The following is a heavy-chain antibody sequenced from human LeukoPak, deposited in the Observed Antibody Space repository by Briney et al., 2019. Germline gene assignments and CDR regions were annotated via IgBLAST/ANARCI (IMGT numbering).Heavy chain of an antibody. D-gene: IGHD6-13*01. V-gene: IGHV4-39*07. CDR2: FYYGGST. CDR3: ARVRERGMVDY. CDR1: GGSISGSSHY. Sequence: SETLSLTCSVSGGSISGSSHYWAWIRQPPGKGLEWIGHFYYGGSTYYNPSLKSRVTISVDTSKNQFSLKLSSVTAADTAVYYCARVRERGMVDYLGQGTLVTVSS. J-gene: IGHJ4*02.